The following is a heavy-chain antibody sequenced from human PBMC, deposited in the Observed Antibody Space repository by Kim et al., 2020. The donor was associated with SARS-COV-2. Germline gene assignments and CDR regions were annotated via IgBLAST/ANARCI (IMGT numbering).Heavy chain of an antibody. CDR2: IYYSGST. V-gene: IGHV4-59*01. D-gene: IGHD3-3*01. CDR1: GGSISSYY. Sequence: SETLSLTCTVSGGSISSYYWSWIRQPPGKGLEWIGYIYYSGSTNYNHSLKSRVTISVDTSKNQFSLKLSSVTAADTAVYYCARGVLITIFGVVREFDYWGQGTLVTVSS. CDR3: ARGVLITIFGVVREFDY. J-gene: IGHJ4*02.